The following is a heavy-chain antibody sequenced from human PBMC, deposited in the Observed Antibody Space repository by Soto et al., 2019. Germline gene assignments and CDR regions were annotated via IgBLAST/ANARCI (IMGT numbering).Heavy chain of an antibody. V-gene: IGHV6-1*01. J-gene: IGHJ5*01. Sequence: PSQTLSLTCAISGDSVSTNSATWDWIRQSRSRGLEWLGRTYYRSKWYNDYAVSVKGRITINPDTSNNQFSLQLNSVTPDDTAVYYCARLVGNSWLDSWGQGTLVTVSS. CDR3: ARLVGNSWLDS. D-gene: IGHD2-2*01. CDR2: TYYRSKWYN. CDR1: GDSVSTNSAT.